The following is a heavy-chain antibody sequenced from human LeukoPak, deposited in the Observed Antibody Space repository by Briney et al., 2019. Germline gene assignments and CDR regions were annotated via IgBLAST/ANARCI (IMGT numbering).Heavy chain of an antibody. CDR1: GFTFSSYA. D-gene: IGHD2-21*02. CDR2: ISYDGSNK. Sequence: PGGSLRLSCAASGFTFSSYAMHWVRQAPGKGLEWVAVISYDGSNKYYADSVKGRFTISRDNSKNTLYLQMNSLRAEDTAVHYCAREGDWADYFDYWGQGTLVTVSS. V-gene: IGHV3-30*04. CDR3: AREGDWADYFDY. J-gene: IGHJ4*02.